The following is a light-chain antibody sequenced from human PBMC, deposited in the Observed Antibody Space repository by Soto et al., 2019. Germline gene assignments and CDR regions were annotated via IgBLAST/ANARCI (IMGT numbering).Light chain of an antibody. CDR3: QQYDSPPPT. Sequence: DIQLTQSPLSLSASVGDRVIITCPASKGVGKFLNWFQQKSGEAPKLLIYDESHLESGVPVRFSGSGSGAAFTLTISALQPEEFATYYFQQYDSPPPTFGGGTKVDMK. CDR1: KGVGKF. J-gene: IGKJ4*01. V-gene: IGKV1-33*01. CDR2: DES.